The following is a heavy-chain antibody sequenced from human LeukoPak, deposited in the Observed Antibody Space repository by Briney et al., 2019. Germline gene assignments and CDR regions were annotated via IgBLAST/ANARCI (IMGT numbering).Heavy chain of an antibody. J-gene: IGHJ3*02. D-gene: IGHD3-10*01. V-gene: IGHV1-46*01. CDR1: GYTFTSYY. CDR2: INPSGGST. Sequence: ASVKVSCKASGYTFTSYYMHWVRQAPGQGLEWMGIINPSGGSTSYAQKFQGRVTMTRDTSTSTVYMELSSLRSEATAVYYCARANMVRGAKGAFDIWGQGTMVTVSS. CDR3: ARANMVRGAKGAFDI.